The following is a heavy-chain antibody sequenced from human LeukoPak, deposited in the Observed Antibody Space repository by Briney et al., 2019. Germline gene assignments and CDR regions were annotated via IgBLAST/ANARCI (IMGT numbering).Heavy chain of an antibody. CDR3: ARVDDFWSGRFDY. D-gene: IGHD3-3*01. CDR2: LNPIGGST. Sequence: ASVKVSCKASGYTFTSYYIHWVRQGPGQGLEWMGILNPIGGSTTYAQKFQGRVTMTRDTSTSTVYMELSSLRCEDTAVYYCARVDDFWSGRFDYWGQGTLVTVSS. CDR1: GYTFTSYY. J-gene: IGHJ4*02. V-gene: IGHV1-46*01.